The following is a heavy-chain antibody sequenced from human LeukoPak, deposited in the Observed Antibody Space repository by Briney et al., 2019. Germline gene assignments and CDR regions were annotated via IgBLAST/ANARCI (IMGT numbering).Heavy chain of an antibody. V-gene: IGHV1-18*01. CDR3: ARRNDYVWGSYRYTNTFDY. CDR1: GYTFTSYG. CDR2: ISAYNGNT. D-gene: IGHD3-16*02. Sequence: GASVKVSCKASGYTFTSYGISWVRQAPGQGLEWMGWISAYNGNTNYAQKLQGRVTMTRDTSISTAYMELSRLRSDDTAVYYCARRNDYVWGSYRYTNTFDYWGQGTLVTVSS. J-gene: IGHJ4*02.